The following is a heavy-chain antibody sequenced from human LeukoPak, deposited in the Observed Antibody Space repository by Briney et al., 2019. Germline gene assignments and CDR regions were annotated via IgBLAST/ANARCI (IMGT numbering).Heavy chain of an antibody. V-gene: IGHV3-23*01. D-gene: IGHD6-6*01. Sequence: GGSLRLSCAASGFTFSNFAMTWVRQAPGKGLEWVSSITGSHGPTYNTDSVKGRFTISRDNSKNTLYLQMNSLRAEDTAVYYCANIAARRLGIDYWGQGTLVTVSS. CDR2: ITGSHGPT. CDR1: GFTFSNFA. CDR3: ANIAARRLGIDY. J-gene: IGHJ4*02.